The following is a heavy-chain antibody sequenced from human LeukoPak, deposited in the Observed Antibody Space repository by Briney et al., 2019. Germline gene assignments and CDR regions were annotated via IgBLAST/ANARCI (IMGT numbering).Heavy chain of an antibody. V-gene: IGHV3-21*01. CDR2: ISSSSYI. CDR3: ARLPWNYYDSSGYVD. D-gene: IGHD3-22*01. Sequence: GGSLRLPCAASGFTFSSYSMNWVRQAPGKGLEWVSSISSSSYIYYADSVKGRFTISRDNAKNSLYLQMNSLRAEDTAVYYCARLPWNYYDSSGYVDWGQGTLVTVSS. J-gene: IGHJ4*02. CDR1: GFTFSSYS.